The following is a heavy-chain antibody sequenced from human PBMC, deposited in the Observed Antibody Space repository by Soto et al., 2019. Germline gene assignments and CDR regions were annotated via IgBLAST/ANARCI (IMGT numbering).Heavy chain of an antibody. CDR2: IVVGSGST. D-gene: IGHD2-2*01. V-gene: IGHV1-58*01. J-gene: IGHJ5*02. CDR1: GFTFTSSA. CDR3: AADPLIVLVPANP. Sequence: GASVKVSCKASGFTFTSSAVQWVRQARGQRLEWIGWIVVGSGSTNYAQKFQERVTITRDMSTSTAYMELSSLRSEDTAVYYCAADPLIVLVPANPWGQGTLVTVYS.